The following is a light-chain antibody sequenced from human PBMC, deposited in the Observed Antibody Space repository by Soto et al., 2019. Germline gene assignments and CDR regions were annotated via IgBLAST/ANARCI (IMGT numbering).Light chain of an antibody. CDR2: WAY. CDR3: QQYYVPPPT. J-gene: IGKJ1*01. V-gene: IGKV4-1*01. CDR1: LNVLYSSNNKNY. Sequence: DIVMTQSPDSLAVSLGERATINCKSSLNVLYSSNNKNYLAWYQQKPGQPPKLLIYWAYTRESGVPDRFSGRGSGSDFILTSSSLQAQDVAVYYCQQYYVPPPTFGQGTKVEIK.